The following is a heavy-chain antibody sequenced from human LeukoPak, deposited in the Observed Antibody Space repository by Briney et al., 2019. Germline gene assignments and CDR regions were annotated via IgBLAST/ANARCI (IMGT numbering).Heavy chain of an antibody. CDR2: IYYSGST. CDR3: ARVSKEQWLVREFGGYYYYGMDV. CDR1: GGAISSYY. V-gene: IGHV4-59*08. J-gene: IGHJ6*02. Sequence: SETRCLTCTVTGGAISSYYWSWIRQPPGKGLEWIGYIYYSGSTNYNPSLKSRVTISVDTSKNQFSLKLSSVTAADTAVYYCARVSKEQWLVREFGGYYYYGMDVWGQGTTVTVSS. D-gene: IGHD6-19*01.